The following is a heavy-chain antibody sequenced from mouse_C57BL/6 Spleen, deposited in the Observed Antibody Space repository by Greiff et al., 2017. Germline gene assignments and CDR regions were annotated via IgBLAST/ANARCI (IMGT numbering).Heavy chain of an antibody. CDR3: ARNAYDGYYVAWFAY. D-gene: IGHD2-3*01. CDR1: GFTFSDYG. Sequence: DVHLVASGGGLVKPGGSLKLSCAASGFTFSDYGMHWVRQAPEKGLEWVAYISSGSSTIYYADTVKGRFTISRDNAKNTLFLQMTSLRSEDTAMYYCARNAYDGYYVAWFAYWGQGTLVTVSA. V-gene: IGHV5-17*01. J-gene: IGHJ3*01. CDR2: ISSGSSTI.